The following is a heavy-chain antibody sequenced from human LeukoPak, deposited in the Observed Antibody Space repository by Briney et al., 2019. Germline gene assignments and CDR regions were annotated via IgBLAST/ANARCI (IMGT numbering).Heavy chain of an antibody. CDR3: AKNLDGVATYFDY. J-gene: IGHJ4*02. Sequence: GGSLRLSCAASGFTFSSYAMSWVRQAPGKGLEWVSGISNSGGTTYYADSVKGRFTSSRDNSKNTLYLQMDSLRAEDTAVYHCAKNLDGVATYFDYWGQGTLVTVSS. CDR1: GFTFSSYA. CDR2: ISNSGGTT. D-gene: IGHD5-12*01. V-gene: IGHV3-23*01.